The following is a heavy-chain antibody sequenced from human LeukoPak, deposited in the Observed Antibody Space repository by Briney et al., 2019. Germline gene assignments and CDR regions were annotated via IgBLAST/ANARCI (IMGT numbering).Heavy chain of an antibody. Sequence: NPSETLSLTCTVSGGSISSGDYYWSWIRQPPGKGLEWIGYIYYSGSTYYNPSLKSRVTISVDTSKNQFSLKLSSVTAANTAVYYCARDVLTFGGVIVTGSYFDYWGQGTLVTVSS. CDR3: ARDVLTFGGVIVTGSYFDY. CDR2: IYYSGST. CDR1: GGSISSGDYY. V-gene: IGHV4-30-4*01. D-gene: IGHD3-16*02. J-gene: IGHJ4*02.